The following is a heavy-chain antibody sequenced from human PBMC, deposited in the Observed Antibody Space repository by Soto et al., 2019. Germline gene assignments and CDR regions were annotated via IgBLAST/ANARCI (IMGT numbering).Heavy chain of an antibody. J-gene: IGHJ4*02. D-gene: IGHD6-6*01. CDR2: INHSGST. CDR3: ARTSRFDC. Sequence: QVQLQQWGAXLXXXXXXXSLTCXVXXGXXXGXYWSWIRQPPGKGLEWIGEINHSGSTNYNPSLKSRVTMSVDTSKNQFSLKLSSVTAADTAVYXCARTSRFDCWGQGTLVTVSS. CDR1: XGXXXGXY. V-gene: IGHV4-34*01.